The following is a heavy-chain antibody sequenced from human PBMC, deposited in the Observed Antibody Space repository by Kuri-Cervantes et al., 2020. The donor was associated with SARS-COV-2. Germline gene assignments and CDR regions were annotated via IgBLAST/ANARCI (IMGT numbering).Heavy chain of an antibody. CDR2: IKSKTDGGTT. CDR3: ARGGYDSPIFYYYGMDV. CDR1: GFTFSNAW. V-gene: IGHV3-15*01. J-gene: IGHJ6*02. Sequence: GGSLRLSCAASGFTFSNAWMSWVRQAPGKGLEWVGRIKSKTDGGTTDYAAPVKGRFTISRDDSKNTLYLRMNSLKDEDTAVYYCARGGYDSPIFYYYGMDVWGQGTTVTVSS. D-gene: IGHD5-12*01.